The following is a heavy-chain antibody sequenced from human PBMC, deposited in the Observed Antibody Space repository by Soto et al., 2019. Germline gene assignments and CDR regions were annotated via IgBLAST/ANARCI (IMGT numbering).Heavy chain of an antibody. CDR3: ARRTDYGDY. CDR2: ISTHIANP. D-gene: IGHD3-16*01. Sequence: QVQLLQSGPEVKEPGASVKVSCKASGYTFTMFGISWVRQAPGQGLESMAWISTHIANPTYSQKFQGRLTLTTDTSTNTAYMELAGLTSDDTAVYFCARRTDYGDYWGQGSLVTVSS. CDR1: GYTFTMFG. V-gene: IGHV1-18*01. J-gene: IGHJ4*02.